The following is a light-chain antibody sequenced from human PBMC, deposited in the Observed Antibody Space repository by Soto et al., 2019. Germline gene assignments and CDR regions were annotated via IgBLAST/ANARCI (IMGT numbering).Light chain of an antibody. Sequence: DIQLTHSPSFLSASVGSRVTITCRASQGISSYLAWYQQKPGKAPKLLIYAASTLQSGVPSRFSGSGSGTEFTLTISSLQPEDFATYYCQQLNSYLFTFGPGTKVDIK. J-gene: IGKJ3*01. CDR3: QQLNSYLFT. CDR2: AAS. V-gene: IGKV1-9*01. CDR1: QGISSY.